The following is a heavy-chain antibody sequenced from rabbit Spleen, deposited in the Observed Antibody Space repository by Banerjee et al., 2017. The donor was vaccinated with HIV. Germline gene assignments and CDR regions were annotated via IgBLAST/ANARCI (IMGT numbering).Heavy chain of an antibody. V-gene: IGHV1S45*01. D-gene: IGHD1-1*01. CDR1: GFSFSSGYW. J-gene: IGHJ4*01. CDR2: IDISSGAT. Sequence: QEQLVESGGGLVQPEGSLTLTCTASGFSFSSGYWTYWICWVRQAPGKGLEWIACIDISSGATCNASCAKGRFTISKTSSTTVTLQMTSLTAADRATYFCARDLLGVICWNFYLWGPGPLVTGS. CDR3: ARDLLGVICWNFYL.